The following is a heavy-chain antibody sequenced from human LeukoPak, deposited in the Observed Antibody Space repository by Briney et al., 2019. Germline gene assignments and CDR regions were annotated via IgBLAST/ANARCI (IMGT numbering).Heavy chain of an antibody. CDR1: GGSFSGYY. J-gene: IGHJ3*02. Sequence: SETLSLTCAVYGGSFSGYYWSWIRQPPGKGLEWIGEINHSGSTNYNPSLKSRVTISVDTSKNQFSLKLSSVTAAETAVYYCAGAPTAFHSTSSGQIKPWNGAFDILGQGKMVNVSS. CDR2: INHSGST. CDR3: AGAPTAFHSTSSGQIKPWNGAFDI. V-gene: IGHV4-34*01. D-gene: IGHD3-22*01.